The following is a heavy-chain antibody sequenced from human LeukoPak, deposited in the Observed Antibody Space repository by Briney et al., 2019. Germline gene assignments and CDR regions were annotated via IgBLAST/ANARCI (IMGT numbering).Heavy chain of an antibody. V-gene: IGHV3-23*01. D-gene: IGHD4-11*01. CDR3: ARGDFSSQYSSYDY. CDR2: ISGSGGST. Sequence: GGSLRLSCAASGFTFSSYSMNWVRQAPGKGLEWVSAISGSGGSTYYADSVKGRFTISRDNSKNTLYLQMNSLRAEDTAVYHCARGDFSSQYSSYDYWGQGTLVTVSS. CDR1: GFTFSSYS. J-gene: IGHJ4*02.